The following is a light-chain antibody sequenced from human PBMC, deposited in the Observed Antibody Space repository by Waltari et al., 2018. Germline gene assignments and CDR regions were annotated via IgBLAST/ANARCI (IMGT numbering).Light chain of an antibody. CDR1: QGISSY. J-gene: IGKJ4*01. CDR3: QHVNSLPLT. V-gene: IGKV1-9*01. Sequence: IQLTQSPSSLSAPVGDRVTMTCRASQGISSYLAWYQQSPGKAPKLLIYDASTLQSGVPSRFSGSGSGTDFTLTISNLQPEDFATYYGQHVNSLPLTFGGGTKVEIK. CDR2: DAS.